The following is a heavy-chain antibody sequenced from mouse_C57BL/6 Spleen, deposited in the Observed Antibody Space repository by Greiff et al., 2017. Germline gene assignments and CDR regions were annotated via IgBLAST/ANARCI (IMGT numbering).Heavy chain of an antibody. Sequence: LQESGAELVRPGTSVKVSCKASGYAFTNYLIEWVKQRPGQGLEWIGVINPGSGGTNYNEKFKGKATLTADKSSSTAYMQLSSLTSEDSAVDVCARSDYYGSSPYAMDYWGQGTSVTVSS. V-gene: IGHV1-54*01. CDR1: GYAFTNYL. CDR3: ARSDYYGSSPYAMDY. CDR2: INPGSGGT. J-gene: IGHJ4*01. D-gene: IGHD1-1*01.